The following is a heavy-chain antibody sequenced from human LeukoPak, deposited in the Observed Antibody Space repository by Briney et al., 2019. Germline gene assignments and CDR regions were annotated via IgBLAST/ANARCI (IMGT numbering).Heavy chain of an antibody. J-gene: IGHJ6*03. Sequence: PGGSLRLSCAASGFTFSSYAMSWVRQAPGKGLEWVSAISGSGGSTYYADSVKGRFTISRDNSKNTLYLQMNSLRAEDTAVYYCAKAHGGSGSYYPTYYYYMDVWGKGTTVTVSS. CDR1: GFTFSSYA. CDR2: ISGSGGST. D-gene: IGHD3-10*01. V-gene: IGHV3-23*01. CDR3: AKAHGGSGSYYPTYYYYMDV.